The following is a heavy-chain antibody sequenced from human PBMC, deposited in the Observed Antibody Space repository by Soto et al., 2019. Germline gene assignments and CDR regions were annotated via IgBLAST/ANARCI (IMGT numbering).Heavy chain of an antibody. CDR3: ARGWVEGLSRQPPTDS. Sequence: ASVKVSCKASGYTFTSYDINWVRQATGQGLEWMGWMNPNSGNTGYAQKFQGRVTMTRNTSISTAYMELSSLRSEDTAVYYCARGWVEGLSRQPPTDSWGQGTLVTVSS. D-gene: IGHD3-3*01. CDR2: MNPNSGNT. CDR1: GYTFTSYD. J-gene: IGHJ4*02. V-gene: IGHV1-8*01.